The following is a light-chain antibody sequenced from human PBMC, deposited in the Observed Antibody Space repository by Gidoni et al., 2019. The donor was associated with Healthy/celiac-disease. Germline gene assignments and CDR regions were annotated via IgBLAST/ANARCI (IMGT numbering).Light chain of an antibody. CDR1: QSISSY. CDR3: QQSYSTPPIT. CDR2: AAS. J-gene: IGKJ5*01. V-gene: IGKV1-39*01. Sequence: DIQMTQSPSSLSASVGDRVTITCRASQSISSYLNCYQQKPGKAPKLLIYAASSLQSGVPSRFSGSGAGTDFTLTISSLQPADFATYYCQQSYSTPPITFGQGTRLEIK.